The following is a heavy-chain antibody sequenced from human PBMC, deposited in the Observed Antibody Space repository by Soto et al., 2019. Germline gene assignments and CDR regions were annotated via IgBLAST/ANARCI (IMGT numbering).Heavy chain of an antibody. D-gene: IGHD3-3*01. J-gene: IGHJ4*02. V-gene: IGHV3-30-3*01. CDR1: GFIFSQYV. Sequence: QVQLVESGGGVVQPGRSLRLSCTASGFIFSQYVMHWVRQAPGKGLEWVAIISYDATNQYYADSVRGRFTFSRDNSNNTVYLQMNRLSAEETAVYYCAREGVGPYDFWSGYYVHWGQGTLVTVSS. CDR2: ISYDATNQ. CDR3: AREGVGPYDFWSGYYVH.